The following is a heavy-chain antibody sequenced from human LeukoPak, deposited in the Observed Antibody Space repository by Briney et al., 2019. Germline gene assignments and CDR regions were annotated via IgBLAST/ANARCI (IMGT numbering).Heavy chain of an antibody. D-gene: IGHD5-12*01. CDR1: GFTFSSYA. Sequence: GGSLRLSCAASGFTFSSYAMHWVRQAPGKGLEWVAVISYDGSNKYYADSVKGRFTISRDNSKNTLYLQMNSLRAEDTAVYYCARGLPDYWGQGTLVTLSS. V-gene: IGHV3-30-3*01. CDR2: ISYDGSNK. CDR3: ARGLPDY. J-gene: IGHJ4*02.